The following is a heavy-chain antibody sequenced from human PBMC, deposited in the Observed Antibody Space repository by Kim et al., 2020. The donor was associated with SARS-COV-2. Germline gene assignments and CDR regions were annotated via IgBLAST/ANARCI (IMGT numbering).Heavy chain of an antibody. V-gene: IGHV4-34*01. Sequence: SETLSLTCAVSGASFSGYYCSWIRQSPGKGLEWIGEVSDSGNTRDNPSLRSRLSLSVDRSKKQFFLRLSSVAAADTAMYYCATEYTSSPAPLAFWCQGTL. CDR3: ATEYTSSPAPLAF. J-gene: IGHJ4*02. CDR2: VSDSGNT. D-gene: IGHD1-1*01. CDR1: GASFSGYY.